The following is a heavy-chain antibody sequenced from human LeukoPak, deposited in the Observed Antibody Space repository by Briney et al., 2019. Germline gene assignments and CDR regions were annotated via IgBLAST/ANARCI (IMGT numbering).Heavy chain of an antibody. CDR1: GITLSNYG. CDR2: ISDSGRST. Sequence: PGGSLRLSCVVSGITLSNYGMSWVRQASGKGLEWVAGISDSGRSTNYANSVKGRFTISRDNPKNTLYLQMNSLRAEDTAVYFCAKRGVVIRVILVGFHKEAYYFDSWGQGALVTVSS. V-gene: IGHV3-23*01. D-gene: IGHD2-15*01. CDR3: AKRGVVIRVILVGFHKEAYYFDS. J-gene: IGHJ4*02.